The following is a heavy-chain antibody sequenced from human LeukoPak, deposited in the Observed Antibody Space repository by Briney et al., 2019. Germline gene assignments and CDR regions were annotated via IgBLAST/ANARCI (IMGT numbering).Heavy chain of an antibody. CDR2: IYPGDSGP. D-gene: IGHD1-26*01. Sequence: GESLKISCKVSGYSFTSYCIGWVRQMPGKGLGWMGIIYPGDSGPTYSPSFQGQVTISVDKSINTAYLQWSSLQASDTAMYYCGMSGDRVPLQDDVFDVWGQGTMVTVST. V-gene: IGHV5-51*01. J-gene: IGHJ3*01. CDR3: GMSGDRVPLQDDVFDV. CDR1: GYSFTSYC.